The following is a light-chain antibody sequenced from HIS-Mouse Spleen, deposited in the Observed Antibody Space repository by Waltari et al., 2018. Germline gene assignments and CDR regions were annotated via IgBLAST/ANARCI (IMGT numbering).Light chain of an antibody. Sequence: SYELTQPPSVSVSPGQTARITCSGDALPKQYAYWYQQKPGQAPGLVIYKDSGRPSGVHERFAGSSSGTTVTLTISGVQAEDEADYYCQSADSSGTYVVFGGGTKLTVL. CDR2: KDS. CDR3: QSADSSGTYVV. CDR1: ALPKQY. J-gene: IGLJ2*01. V-gene: IGLV3-25*03.